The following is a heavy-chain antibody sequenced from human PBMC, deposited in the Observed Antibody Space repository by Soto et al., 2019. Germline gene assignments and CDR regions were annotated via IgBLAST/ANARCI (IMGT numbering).Heavy chain of an antibody. CDR3: AKDNLPVGYCSGGSCYPYTYYYFCGMDV. J-gene: IGHJ6*02. V-gene: IGHV3-30*18. Sequence: GGSLRLSCAASGFTFSSYGMHWVRQAPGKGLEWVAVISYDGSNKYYADSVKGRFTISRDNSKNTLYLQMNSLRAEDTAVYYCAKDNLPVGYCSGGSCYPYTYYYFCGMDVWGQGTTVTVSS. D-gene: IGHD2-15*01. CDR2: ISYDGSNK. CDR1: GFTFSSYG.